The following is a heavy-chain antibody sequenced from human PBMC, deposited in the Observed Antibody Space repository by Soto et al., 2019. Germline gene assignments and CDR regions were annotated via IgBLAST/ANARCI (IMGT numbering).Heavy chain of an antibody. Sequence: QVQLGESGGGVVQPGRSLRLSCAASGFTFSSYGMHWVRQAPGKGLEWVAVISYDGSNKYYADSVKGRFTISRDNSKNTLYLQMNSLRAEDTAVYYCAKVFRSDSSSHDYWGQGTLVTGSS. J-gene: IGHJ4*02. CDR1: GFTFSSYG. CDR3: AKVFRSDSSSHDY. V-gene: IGHV3-30*18. CDR2: ISYDGSNK. D-gene: IGHD6-13*01.